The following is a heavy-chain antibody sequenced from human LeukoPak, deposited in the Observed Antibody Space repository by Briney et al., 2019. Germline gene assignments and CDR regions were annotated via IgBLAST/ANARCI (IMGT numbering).Heavy chain of an antibody. V-gene: IGHV3-74*03. D-gene: IGHD3-10*01. CDR3: ARVSLRQTGPLGMDV. Sequence: GGCLRLSCAASGFTFSSYWMHWVRQDPGKGLVWASRINSDGSSTTYADSVKGRFTISRATAKNTLYLQMNILRAEDTAEYYCARVSLRQTGPLGMDVWCQGATVTVAS. J-gene: IGHJ6*02. CDR1: GFTFSSYW. CDR2: INSDGSST.